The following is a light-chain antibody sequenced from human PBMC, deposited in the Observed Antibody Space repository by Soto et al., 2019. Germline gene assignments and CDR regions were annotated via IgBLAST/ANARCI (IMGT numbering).Light chain of an antibody. CDR2: DVS. V-gene: IGLV2-14*03. CDR3: SSYTTSNARQIV. Sequence: QSVLTQPASVSGSPGQSITISCTGTSSDVGGHNYVSWYQHHPGKAPKLMIYDVSNWPSGVSNRFSGSKSGNTASLTISGLQPEDDADYYCSSYTTSNARQIVFGTGTKVTVL. CDR1: SSDVGGHNY. J-gene: IGLJ1*01.